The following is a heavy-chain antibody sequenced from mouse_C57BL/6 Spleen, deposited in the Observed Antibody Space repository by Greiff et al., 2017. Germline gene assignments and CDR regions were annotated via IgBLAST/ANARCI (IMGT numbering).Heavy chain of an antibody. CDR2: IHPNSGST. J-gene: IGHJ4*01. D-gene: IGHD1-1*01. Sequence: VQLQQPGAELVKPGASVKLSCKASGYTFTSYWMHWVKQRPGQGLEWIGMIHPNSGSTNYNEKFKSKATLTVDKSSSTAYMQLSSLTSEDSAVYYCARWGATSAMDYWGQGTSVTVSS. CDR1: GYTFTSYW. V-gene: IGHV1-64*01. CDR3: ARWGATSAMDY.